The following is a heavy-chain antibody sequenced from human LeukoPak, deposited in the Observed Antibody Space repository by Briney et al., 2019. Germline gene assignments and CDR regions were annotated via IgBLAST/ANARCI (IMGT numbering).Heavy chain of an antibody. J-gene: IGHJ4*02. Sequence: ASVKVSCKVSGYSLTELSMHWVRQAPGKGLEWMGGFDPVNGETIYAQKFQGRVTMTEDTSTDTAYMELTSLRSEDTAVYNCATYVWGSSSYNHWGQGTLVAVSS. D-gene: IGHD6-6*01. V-gene: IGHV1-24*01. CDR1: GYSLTELS. CDR2: FDPVNGET. CDR3: ATYVWGSSSYNH.